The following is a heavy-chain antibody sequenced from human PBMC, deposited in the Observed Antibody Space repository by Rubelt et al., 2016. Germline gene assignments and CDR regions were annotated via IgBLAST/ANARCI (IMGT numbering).Heavy chain of an antibody. Sequence: VRQAPGKGLEWVSSISDTSKYIFHADSVGGRFTISRDDAKNSLFLQMNGLRVEDTAIYYCARRLRQDDAFDIWGQGTLVTVSS. J-gene: IGHJ3*02. CDR3: ARRLRQDDAFDI. CDR2: ISDTSKYI. V-gene: IGHV3-21*06.